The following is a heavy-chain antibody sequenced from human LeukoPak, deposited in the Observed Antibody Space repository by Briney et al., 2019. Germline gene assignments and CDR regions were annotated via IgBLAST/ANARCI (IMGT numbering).Heavy chain of an antibody. CDR1: GGSISSYY. D-gene: IGHD1-1*01. Sequence: SETLSLTCTVSGGSISSYYWSWIRQPPGKGLEWIGYIYYSGSTNYNPSLKSRVTMSVDTSKNQFSLKLSSVTAADTAVYYCARDPTGTELDYWGQGTLVTVSS. V-gene: IGHV4-59*01. CDR2: IYYSGST. CDR3: ARDPTGTELDY. J-gene: IGHJ4*02.